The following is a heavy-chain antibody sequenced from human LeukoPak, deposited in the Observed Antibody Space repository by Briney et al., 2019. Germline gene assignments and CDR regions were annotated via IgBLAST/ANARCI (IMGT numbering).Heavy chain of an antibody. V-gene: IGHV3-23*01. D-gene: IGHD1-26*01. Sequence: EGSLRLSCVASGFTFSSFPMSWVRQAPGKGLEWVSGITESGGGTYYADSVKGRFTISRDNSKNTLYLQMNSLRAEDTAAYYCAKRGSGTYFDSWGQGTLVTVSS. CDR2: ITESGGGT. CDR1: GFTFSSFP. J-gene: IGHJ4*02. CDR3: AKRGSGTYFDS.